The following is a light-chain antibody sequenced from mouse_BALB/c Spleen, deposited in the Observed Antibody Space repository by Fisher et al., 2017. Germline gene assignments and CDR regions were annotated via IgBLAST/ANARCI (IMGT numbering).Light chain of an antibody. V-gene: IGKV4-57-1*01. Sequence: DIVLTQSTAIMSASPGEKVTMTCRASSSVSSSYLHWYQQKSGASPKLWIYSTSNLASGVPARFSGSGSGTSYSLTISRMEAEDAATYYCQQRSSYPPMLTFGAGTKLELK. CDR1: SSVSSSY. CDR3: QQRSSYPPMLT. J-gene: IGKJ5*01. CDR2: STS.